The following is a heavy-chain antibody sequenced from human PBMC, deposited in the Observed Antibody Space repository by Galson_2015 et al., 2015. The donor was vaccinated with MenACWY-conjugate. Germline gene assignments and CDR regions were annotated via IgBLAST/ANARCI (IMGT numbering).Heavy chain of an antibody. J-gene: IGHJ4*02. CDR3: ARDYTTTWGHFDY. CDR1: GYTFTSHG. CDR2: INGGNGNT. V-gene: IGHV1-3*01. D-gene: IGHD7-27*01. Sequence: SVKVSCKAPGYTFTSHGVHWVRQAPGQGPEWMGWINGGNGNTKYSPTLQGRVTFTRDTSASTVYMELGSLKSEDTAVYYCARDYTTTWGHFDYWGQGTLVTVSS.